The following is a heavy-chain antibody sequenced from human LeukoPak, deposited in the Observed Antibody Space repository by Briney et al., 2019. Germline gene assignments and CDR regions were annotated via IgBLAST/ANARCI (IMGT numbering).Heavy chain of an antibody. D-gene: IGHD6-13*01. J-gene: IGHJ4*02. CDR2: IRSKANSYAT. CDR1: GFTFSGSA. Sequence: GGSLRLSCAASGFTFSGSAMHWVRQASGKGLEWVGRIRSKANSYATAYAASVKGRFTISRDDSKNTAYLQMNSLKTEDTAVYYCARANIAAAGKEEFDYWGQGTLVTVSS. V-gene: IGHV3-73*01. CDR3: ARANIAAAGKEEFDY.